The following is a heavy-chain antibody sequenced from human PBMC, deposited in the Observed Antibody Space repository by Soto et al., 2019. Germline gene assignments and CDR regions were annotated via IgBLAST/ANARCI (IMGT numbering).Heavy chain of an antibody. V-gene: IGHV3-30-3*01. D-gene: IGHD2-8*01. CDR2: ISYDGSNK. J-gene: IGHJ3*02. CDR1: GFTFSSYA. Sequence: SGGSLRLSCAASGFTFSSYAMHWVRQAPGKGLEWVAVISYDGSNKYYADSVKGRFTISRDNSKNTLYLQMNSLRAEDTAVYYCARQYEGAFDIWGQGTMVTVSS. CDR3: ARQYEGAFDI.